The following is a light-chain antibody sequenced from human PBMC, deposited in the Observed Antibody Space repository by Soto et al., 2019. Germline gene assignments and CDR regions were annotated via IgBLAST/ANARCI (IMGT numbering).Light chain of an antibody. CDR1: QTVSDN. J-gene: IGKJ4*01. CDR2: GAS. V-gene: IGKV3D-15*01. Sequence: DIVLTQSPSTLSVSPGERVTLTCRASQTVSDNLAWYQQKPGQAPRLLIYGASIRATDIPARFSGSGSGTEFSLTISSLQSEDFAVYYCQQYNEFPLTFGGGTKV. CDR3: QQYNEFPLT.